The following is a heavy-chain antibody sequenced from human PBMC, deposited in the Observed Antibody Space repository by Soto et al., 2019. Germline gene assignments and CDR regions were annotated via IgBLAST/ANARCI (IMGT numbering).Heavy chain of an antibody. V-gene: IGHV3-15*07. D-gene: IGHD2-2*01. J-gene: IGHJ4*02. CDR2: IRSNTHGGTT. CDR3: LTTSGCLSANCWGGY. CDR1: GLTFSDAW. Sequence: EVHLVASGGGLVEPGGSLRLSCAASGLTFSDAWMDWARQAPGRGLEWVGRIRSNTHGGTTDYAAPLKGRFTISRDDLKNMLYLQMNSLRSDDTAVYYCLTTSGCLSANCWGGYWGQGALVIVSS.